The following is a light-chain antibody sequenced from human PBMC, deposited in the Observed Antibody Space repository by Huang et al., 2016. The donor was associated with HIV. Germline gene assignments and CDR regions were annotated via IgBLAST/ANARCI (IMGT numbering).Light chain of an antibody. CDR1: QSVSNY. CDR3: QQRTNWPLT. Sequence: EIVLTQSPATLSLSPGERATLSCRASQSVSNYLAWYQHKPGQAPSLLIDDASNRATGIPGRFSGGGSGTDFTLTISNLEPEDSAVYYCQQRTNWPLTFGGGTKVEIK. V-gene: IGKV3-11*01. CDR2: DAS. J-gene: IGKJ4*01.